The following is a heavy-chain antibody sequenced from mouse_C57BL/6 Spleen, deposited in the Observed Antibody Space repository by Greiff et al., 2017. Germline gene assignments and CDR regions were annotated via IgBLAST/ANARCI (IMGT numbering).Heavy chain of an antibody. V-gene: IGHV5-17*01. J-gene: IGHJ4*01. CDR1: GFTFSDYG. CDR2: ISSGSSTI. CDR3: ARLPGTGYAMDY. Sequence: EVKLVESGGGLVKPGGSLKLSCAASGFTFSDYGMHWVRQAPEKGLEWVAYISSGSSTIYYADTVKGRFTISRDNAKNTLFLQMTSLRSEDTAMYYCARLPGTGYAMDYWGQGTSVTVSS. D-gene: IGHD4-1*01.